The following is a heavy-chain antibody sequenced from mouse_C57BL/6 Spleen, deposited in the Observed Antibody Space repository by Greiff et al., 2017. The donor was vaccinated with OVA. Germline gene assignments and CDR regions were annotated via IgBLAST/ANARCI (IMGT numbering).Heavy chain of an antibody. CDR2: IYPGDGDT. CDR1: GYAFSSSW. J-gene: IGHJ1*03. CDR3: ARLKWYFDV. V-gene: IGHV1-82*01. Sequence: QVQLQQSGPELVKPGASVKISCKASGYAFSSSWMNWVKQRPGKGLEWIGRIYPGDGDTNYNGKFQGKATLTADKSSSTAYMQLSSLTSEDSAVYFCARLKWYFDVWGTGTTVTVAS.